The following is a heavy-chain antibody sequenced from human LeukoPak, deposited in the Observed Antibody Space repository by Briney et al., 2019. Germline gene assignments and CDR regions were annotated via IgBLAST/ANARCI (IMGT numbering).Heavy chain of an antibody. CDR2: ISSSSSTI. Sequence: ETLSLTCTVSGGSISSYYWSWIRQPPGKGLEWVSYISSSSSTIYYADSVKGRFTISRDNAKNSLYLQMNSLRAEDTAGYYCAREPQTNYYDSSGYKSYAFDIWGQGTMVTVSS. CDR1: GGSISSYY. D-gene: IGHD3-22*01. J-gene: IGHJ3*02. CDR3: AREPQTNYYDSSGYKSYAFDI. V-gene: IGHV3-48*01.